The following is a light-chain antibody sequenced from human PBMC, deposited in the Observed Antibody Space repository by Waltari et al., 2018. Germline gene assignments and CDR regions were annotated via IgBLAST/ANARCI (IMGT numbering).Light chain of an antibody. Sequence: DIQLTQSPSFLSASVGDRVTITCLASQDISNYLAWYQQKPGNAPQFLIYAASTLQSGVPGRFSGSGSGTEFTLTISSLQPEDFATYYCQQPYFYPRTFGQGTKVDIK. CDR2: AAS. CDR1: QDISNY. V-gene: IGKV1-9*01. J-gene: IGKJ1*01. CDR3: QQPYFYPRT.